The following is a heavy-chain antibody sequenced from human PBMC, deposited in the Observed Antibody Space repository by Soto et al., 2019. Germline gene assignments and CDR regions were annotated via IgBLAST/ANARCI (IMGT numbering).Heavy chain of an antibody. CDR2: IYSGGST. CDR3: AKDRDTYGAVYYFDF. D-gene: IGHD5-18*01. V-gene: IGHV3-66*01. Sequence: PGGSLRLSCAASGFTFSSYSMNWVRQAPGKGLEWVSVIYSGGSTYYADSVKGRFTISRDNSKNTVYLQMNSLRAEDTAVYYCAKDRDTYGAVYYFDFWGQGTLVTVS. CDR1: GFTFSSYS. J-gene: IGHJ4*02.